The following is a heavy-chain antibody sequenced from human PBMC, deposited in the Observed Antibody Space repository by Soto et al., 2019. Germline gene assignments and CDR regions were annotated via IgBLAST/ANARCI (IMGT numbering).Heavy chain of an antibody. J-gene: IGHJ4*02. Sequence: GGSLRLSCAASGFTFSSYAMSWVRQAPGKGLEWVSAISGSGGSTYYADSVKGRFTISRDNSKNTLYLQMNSLRAEDTAVYYCAKDGLLYYYDSSGYAFDYWGQGTLVTVSS. CDR1: GFTFSSYA. CDR2: ISGSGGST. V-gene: IGHV3-23*01. D-gene: IGHD3-22*01. CDR3: AKDGLLYYYDSSGYAFDY.